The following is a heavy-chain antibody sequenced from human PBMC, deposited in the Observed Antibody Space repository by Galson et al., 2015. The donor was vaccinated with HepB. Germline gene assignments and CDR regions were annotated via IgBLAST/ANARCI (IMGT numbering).Heavy chain of an antibody. D-gene: IGHD6-19*01. Sequence: SLRLSCAASGFTFSSYSMNWVRQAPGKGLEWVSSISSSSSYIYYADSVKGRFTISRDNAKNSLYLQMNSLRAEDTAVYYCARSHHASGGWYVSPFDYWGQGTLVTVSS. CDR1: GFTFSSYS. CDR2: ISSSSSYI. CDR3: ARSHHASGGWYVSPFDY. V-gene: IGHV3-21*01. J-gene: IGHJ4*02.